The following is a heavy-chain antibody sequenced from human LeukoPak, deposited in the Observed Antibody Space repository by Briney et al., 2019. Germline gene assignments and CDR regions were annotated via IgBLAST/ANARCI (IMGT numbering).Heavy chain of an antibody. CDR1: GFTFSSYS. CDR3: ARDQTFGRNWFDP. CDR2: ISSSSSYI. Sequence: GGSLRLSCAASGFTFSSYSMNWVRQAPGKGLEWVSSISSSSSYIYYADSVKGRFTISRDNAKNSLYLQMNSLRAEDTAVYYCARDQTFGRNWFDPWGQGTLVTVSS. D-gene: IGHD3-16*01. J-gene: IGHJ5*02. V-gene: IGHV3-21*01.